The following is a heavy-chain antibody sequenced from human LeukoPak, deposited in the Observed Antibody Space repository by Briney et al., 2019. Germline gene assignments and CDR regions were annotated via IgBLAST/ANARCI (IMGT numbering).Heavy chain of an antibody. CDR3: ARDIVIVPLAMEAYDI. CDR1: VYTFTSYD. Sequence: ASVKVSCKASVYTFTSYDINWVRQATGQGLEWMGWMNPNSGNTGYAQKFQGRVTMTRNTSTSTAYMELSSLRSDDTAVYYCARDIVIVPLAMEAYDIWGQGTKVTVSS. CDR2: MNPNSGNT. V-gene: IGHV1-8*01. J-gene: IGHJ3*02. D-gene: IGHD2/OR15-2a*01.